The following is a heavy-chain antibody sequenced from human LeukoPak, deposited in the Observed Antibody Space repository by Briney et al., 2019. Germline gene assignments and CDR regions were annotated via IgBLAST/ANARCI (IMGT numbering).Heavy chain of an antibody. Sequence: PGGSLRLSCAASGFTFSSYAMNWVRQTPGKGLEWVSSIVGSGGNTYHADSVKGRFTISRDNSDNTVYMQMDSLRAEDTAVYYCAKGFLASCSDTRCYPFDHWGQEPRSPSPQ. V-gene: IGHV3-23*01. CDR2: IVGSGGNT. D-gene: IGHD2-15*01. J-gene: IGHJ4*01. CDR3: AKGFLASCSDTRCYPFDH. CDR1: GFTFSSYA.